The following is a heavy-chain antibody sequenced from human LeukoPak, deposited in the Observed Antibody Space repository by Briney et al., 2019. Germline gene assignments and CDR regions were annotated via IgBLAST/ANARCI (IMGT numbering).Heavy chain of an antibody. J-gene: IGHJ4*02. Sequence: GGSLRLSCAASGFTFSTYAMSWVRQAPGKGLEWVSPISGSGGSTYYADSVKGRFTISRDNSKNTLYLQMNSLRAEDTAVYYCAKDQPGGDSLPFDYWGQGTLVTVSS. CDR3: AKDQPGGDSLPFDY. CDR1: GFTFSTYA. D-gene: IGHD2-21*02. V-gene: IGHV3-23*01. CDR2: ISGSGGST.